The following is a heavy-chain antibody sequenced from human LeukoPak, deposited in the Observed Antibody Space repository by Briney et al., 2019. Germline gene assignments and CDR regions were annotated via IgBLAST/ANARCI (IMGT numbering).Heavy chain of an antibody. CDR1: GYTFTSYY. J-gene: IGHJ4*02. V-gene: IGHV1-2*02. CDR3: ARAFHYYGSGSLSMFGSRY. Sequence: ASVKVSCKASGYTFTSYYMHWVRQAPGQGLEWMGWINPNSGGTNYAQKFQGRVTMTRDTSISTAYMELSRLRSDDTAVYYCARAFHYYGSGSLSMFGSRYWGQGTLVTVSS. CDR2: INPNSGGT. D-gene: IGHD3-10*01.